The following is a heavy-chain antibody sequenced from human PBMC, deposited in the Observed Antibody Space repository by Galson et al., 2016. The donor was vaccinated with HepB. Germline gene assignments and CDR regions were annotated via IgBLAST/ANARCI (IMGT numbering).Heavy chain of an antibody. J-gene: IGHJ3*02. Sequence: TLSLTCAVSGGSISNNNWWSWVRQPPGKGLEWIGEIYHTGSTNYNPSLPSLKSRVTMAVDKSKNQFSLKLTSVTAADTAVYYCARGPHIVVVPAASATDAFDIWGQGTMVTVSS. V-gene: IGHV4-4*02. D-gene: IGHD2-2*01. CDR3: ARGPHIVVVPAASATDAFDI. CDR2: IYHTGST. CDR1: GGSISNNNW.